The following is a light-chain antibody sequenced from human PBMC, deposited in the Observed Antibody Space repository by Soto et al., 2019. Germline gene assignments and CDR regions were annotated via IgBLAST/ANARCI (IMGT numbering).Light chain of an antibody. Sequence: QSALTQPPSASGSPGQSVTISCTGTSSDVGGYNYVSWYQQHPGKAPKLMIYEVSKRPSGVPDRFSGSKSGNTASLTVSGLQAEDEADYYCSSFAANNHFVYVFGTGTKVTVL. V-gene: IGLV2-8*01. CDR2: EVS. CDR1: SSDVGGYNY. J-gene: IGLJ1*01. CDR3: SSFAANNHFVYV.